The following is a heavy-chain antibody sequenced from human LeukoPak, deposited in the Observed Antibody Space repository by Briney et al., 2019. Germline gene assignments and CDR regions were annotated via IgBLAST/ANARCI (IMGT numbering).Heavy chain of an antibody. J-gene: IGHJ4*02. Sequence: PGGSLRLSCSVSGFTFRSYEINWVRHAPGPWLEWDSYISSSGSSIEYADSVKGRFTISRDNAKSSLSLQMNSLRAEDTAVYYCARSRHGYYFDYWGQGTLVTVSS. CDR1: GFTFRSYE. CDR3: ARSRHGYYFDY. CDR2: ISSSGSSI. V-gene: IGHV3-48*03.